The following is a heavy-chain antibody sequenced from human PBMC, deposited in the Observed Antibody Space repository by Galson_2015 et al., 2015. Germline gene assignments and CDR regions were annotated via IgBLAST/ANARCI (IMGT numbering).Heavy chain of an antibody. V-gene: IGHV3-74*01. CDR3: ARDRRYYGSGPTDWFDP. D-gene: IGHD3-10*01. CDR2: INSDGSST. J-gene: IGHJ5*02. Sequence: SLRLSCAASGFTFSSYAMTWVRQAPGKGLVWVSRINSDGSSTSYADSVKGRFTISRDNAKNTLYLQMNSLRAEDTAVYYCARDRRYYGSGPTDWFDPWGQGTLVTVSS. CDR1: GFTFSSYA.